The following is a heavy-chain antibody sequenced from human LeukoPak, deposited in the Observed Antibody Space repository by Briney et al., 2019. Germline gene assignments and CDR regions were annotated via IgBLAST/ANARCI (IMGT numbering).Heavy chain of an antibody. Sequence: SVKVSCKASGGTFSSYAISWVRQAPGQGLEWMGRIIPILGIANYAQKLQGRVTMTTDTSTSTAYMELRSLRSDDTAVYYCARDRGELLWFGELLDWFDPWGQGTPVTVSS. CDR2: IIPILGIA. V-gene: IGHV1-69*04. J-gene: IGHJ5*02. CDR1: GGTFSSYA. CDR3: ARDRGELLWFGELLDWFDP. D-gene: IGHD3-10*01.